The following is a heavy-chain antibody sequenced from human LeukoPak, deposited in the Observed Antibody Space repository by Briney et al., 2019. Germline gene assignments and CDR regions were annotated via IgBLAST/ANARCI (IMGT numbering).Heavy chain of an antibody. Sequence: SETLSLTCTVSGGSITSYYWSWIRQPPGKGLEWIGYIYYSGSTNHNPSLKSRVTMSVDTSKNQFSLKLSSVTAADTAVYYCARGLEGYYYYYYMDVRGKGTTVTVSS. D-gene: IGHD2-15*01. CDR2: IYYSGST. CDR3: ARGLEGYYYYYYMDV. CDR1: GGSITSYY. V-gene: IGHV4-59*01. J-gene: IGHJ6*03.